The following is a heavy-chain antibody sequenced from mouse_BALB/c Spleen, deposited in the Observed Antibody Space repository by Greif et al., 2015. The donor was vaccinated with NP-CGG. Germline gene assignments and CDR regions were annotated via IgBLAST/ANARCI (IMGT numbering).Heavy chain of an antibody. V-gene: IGHV1-69*02. D-gene: IGHD2-4*01. Sequence: VQLQQSGAELVKPGAPVKLSCKASGYTFTSYWMNWVKQRPGRGLEWIGRIDPSDSETHYNQKFKDKATLTVDKSSSTAYIQLSSLTSEDSAVFYCARSTMISFAYWGQGTLVTVPA. CDR3: ARSTMISFAY. CDR2: IDPSDSET. CDR1: GYTFTSYW. J-gene: IGHJ3*01.